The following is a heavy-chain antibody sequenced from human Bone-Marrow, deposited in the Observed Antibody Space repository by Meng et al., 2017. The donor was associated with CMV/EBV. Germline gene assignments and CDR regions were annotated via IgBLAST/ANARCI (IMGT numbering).Heavy chain of an antibody. CDR3: ARGPPHFLEPYYYYGMDV. J-gene: IGHJ6*02. D-gene: IGHD3-3*01. CDR1: GDTFSNYD. Sequence: SVKVSCKASGDTFSNYDIHWVRQAPGQGLEWMGGIIPIFGTANYAQKFQGRVTITTDESTSTAYMELSSLRSEDTAVYYCARGPPHFLEPYYYYGMDVWGQGPTVTVSS. CDR2: IIPIFGTA. V-gene: IGHV1-69*05.